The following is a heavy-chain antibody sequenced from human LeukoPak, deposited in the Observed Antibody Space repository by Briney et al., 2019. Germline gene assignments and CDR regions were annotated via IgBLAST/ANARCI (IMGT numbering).Heavy chain of an antibody. CDR2: TNPNSGGT. Sequence: GASVKVSCKASGYTFTGYYMHWVRQAPGRGLEWMGWTNPNSGGTNYAQKFQGRVTMTRDTSISTAYMEMSRLRSDDTAVYYCARDRIPDYWGQGTLVTVSS. CDR1: GYTFTGYY. CDR3: ARDRIPDY. J-gene: IGHJ4*02. D-gene: IGHD2-15*01. V-gene: IGHV1-2*02.